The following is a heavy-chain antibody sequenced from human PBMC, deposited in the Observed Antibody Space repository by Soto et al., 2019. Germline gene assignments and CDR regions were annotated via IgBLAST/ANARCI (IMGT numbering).Heavy chain of an antibody. CDR2: ISSSSSYI. J-gene: IGHJ4*02. D-gene: IGHD3-22*01. Sequence: EVQLVESGGGLVKPGGSLRLSCAASGFTFSSYSMNWVRQAPGKGLEWVSSISSSSSYIYYADSVKGRFTISRDNAKNSLYLQMNSLRAEDTAVYYCARDPYYYDRSGYPTRFDYWGQGTLVTVSS. CDR3: ARDPYYYDRSGYPTRFDY. V-gene: IGHV3-21*01. CDR1: GFTFSSYS.